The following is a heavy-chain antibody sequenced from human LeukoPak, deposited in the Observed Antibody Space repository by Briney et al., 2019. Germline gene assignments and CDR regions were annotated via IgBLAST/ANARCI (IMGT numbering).Heavy chain of an antibody. CDR1: GYTSTGYQ. CDR3: AREGNSLY. V-gene: IGHV1-2*02. J-gene: IGHJ4*02. D-gene: IGHD5-24*01. CDR2: INPNSGGT. Sequence: ASVKVSCKASGYTSTGYQMHWVRQAPGQGLEWMGWINPNSGGTNYVQKFQGRVTMTRDTSISTAYMELSRLRSDDTAVYYCAREGNSLYWGQGTLVTVSS.